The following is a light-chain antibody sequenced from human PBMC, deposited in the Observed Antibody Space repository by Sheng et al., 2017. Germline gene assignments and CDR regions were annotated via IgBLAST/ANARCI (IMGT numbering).Light chain of an antibody. CDR2: VDS. CDR3: QVWDRSSDHWV. CDR1: SIGRKS. Sequence: SYVLTQPPSVSVAPGQTARISCGGNSIGRKSVHWYQQKPGQAPVVVVNVDSDRPSGIPERFSGSNSGNTATLTISRVEAGDEADYYCQVWDRSSDHWVFGGGTKLTVL. V-gene: IGLV3-21*02. J-gene: IGLJ3*02.